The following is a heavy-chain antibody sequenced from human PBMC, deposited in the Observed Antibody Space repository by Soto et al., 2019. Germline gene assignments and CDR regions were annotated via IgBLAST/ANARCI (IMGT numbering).Heavy chain of an antibody. Sequence: QLQLQESGPGLVKPSETLSLTCSVSGGFISGSSYYWGWIRQPPGKGLEWIGSIYYSGSTYHNPPIRSRVTIPADTSKNQFSLKLSSVTAADAAVYYCAVTWKFQAYYFDSWGQGTLVTVSS. D-gene: IGHD1-1*01. V-gene: IGHV4-39*01. CDR2: IYYSGST. J-gene: IGHJ4*02. CDR1: GGFISGSSYY. CDR3: AVTWKFQAYYFDS.